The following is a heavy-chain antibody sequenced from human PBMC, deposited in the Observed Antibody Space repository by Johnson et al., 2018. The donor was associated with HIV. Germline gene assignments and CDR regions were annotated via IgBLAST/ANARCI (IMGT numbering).Heavy chain of an antibody. Sequence: VQLVESGGGLVQPGGSPRLSCAASGFTFSNYDMHWVRQTAGRRLEWVSGIAATGDTYYPGSVNGRFTVSRENARNSLYLQLNSLRAGDSALYYCARGSYDGDAFDLWGQGTMVTVSS. J-gene: IGHJ3*01. CDR3: ARGSYDGDAFDL. V-gene: IGHV3-13*01. D-gene: IGHD1-26*01. CDR1: GFTFSNYD. CDR2: IAATGDT.